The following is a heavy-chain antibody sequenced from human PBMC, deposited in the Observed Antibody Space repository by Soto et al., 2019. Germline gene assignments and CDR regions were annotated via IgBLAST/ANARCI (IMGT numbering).Heavy chain of an antibody. CDR1: GFTFSSYG. D-gene: IGHD3-16*01. CDR3: ARDRRTWNYYGMDV. J-gene: IGHJ6*02. CDR2: IWYDGSNK. Sequence: QVQLVESGGGVVQPGRSLRLSCAASGFTFSSYGMHWVRQAPGKGLEWVAVIWYDGSNKYYADSVKGRFTNSRDNSKNTLYLQMNSMSAEDTAVYYCARDRRTWNYYGMDVWGQGNTVTVSS. V-gene: IGHV3-33*01.